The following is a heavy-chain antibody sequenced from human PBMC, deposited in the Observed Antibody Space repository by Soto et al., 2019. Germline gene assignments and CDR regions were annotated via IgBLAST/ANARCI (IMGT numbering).Heavy chain of an antibody. J-gene: IGHJ4*02. CDR2: INAGNGNT. CDR1: GYTFTSYA. CDR3: ARVSGWYFLDY. D-gene: IGHD6-19*01. Sequence: QVQLVQSGAEEKKPGASVKVSCKASGYTFTSYAMHCVRQAPGQRLEWMGWINAGNGNTKYSQKFQGRVTITRDTSASTVYMELSSLRSEDTAVYYCARVSGWYFLDYWGQGTLVTVSS. V-gene: IGHV1-3*05.